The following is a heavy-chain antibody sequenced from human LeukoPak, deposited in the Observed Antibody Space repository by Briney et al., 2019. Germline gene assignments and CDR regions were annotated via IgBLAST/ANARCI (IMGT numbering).Heavy chain of an antibody. J-gene: IGHJ6*02. V-gene: IGHV3-30*18. CDR1: GFTFSSYG. D-gene: IGHD3-3*01. CDR3: AKDYYYDFWSGYITNYYYYGMAV. Sequence: PGRSLRLSCAASGFTFSSYGMHWVRQAPGKGLEWVAVISYDGSNKYYADSVKGRFTISRDNSKNTLYLQMNSLRAEDTAVYYCAKDYYYDFWSGYITNYYYYGMAVWGQGTTVTVSS. CDR2: ISYDGSNK.